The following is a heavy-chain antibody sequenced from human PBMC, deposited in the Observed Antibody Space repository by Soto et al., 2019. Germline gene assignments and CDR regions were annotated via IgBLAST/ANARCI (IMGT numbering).Heavy chain of an antibody. J-gene: IGHJ6*02. CDR3: ARGGLGPATRKYYYYYGMDV. D-gene: IGHD2-15*01. V-gene: IGHV1-69*06. CDR1: GGTFSSYA. CDR2: IIPIFGTA. Sequence: GASVKVSCKASGGTFSSYAISWVRQAPGQGLEWMGGIIPIFGTANYAQKFQGRVTITADKSTSTAYMELSSLRSEDTAVYYCARGGLGPATRKYYYYYGMDVWGQGTTVTVSS.